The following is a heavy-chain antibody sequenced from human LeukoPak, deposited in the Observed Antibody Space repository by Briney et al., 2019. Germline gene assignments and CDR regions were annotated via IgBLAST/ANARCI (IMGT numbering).Heavy chain of an antibody. CDR3: AYSGSYWDY. J-gene: IGHJ4*02. CDR1: GFTFGDYA. V-gene: IGHV3-7*01. D-gene: IGHD1-26*01. Sequence: PGGSLRLSCSASGFTFGDYAMSWFRQAPGKGLEWVANIKEDGSEKYYVDSVKGRFTISRDNTKNSLYLQMDSLRAEDTAVYYCAYSGSYWDYWGQGTLVTVSS. CDR2: IKEDGSEK.